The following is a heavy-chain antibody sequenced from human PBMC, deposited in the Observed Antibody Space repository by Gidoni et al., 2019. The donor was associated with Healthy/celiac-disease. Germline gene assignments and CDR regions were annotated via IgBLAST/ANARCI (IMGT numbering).Heavy chain of an antibody. V-gene: IGHV4-61*02. Sequence: QVQLQESGPGLVKPSQTLSLTCPFSGCSISSGSYYWSWIRQPAGKGLEWIGRIYTSGSTNYNPSLKSRVTISVDTSKNQFSLKLSSVTAADTAVYYCARGRWIQLWSLVDYWGQGTLVTVSS. CDR1: GCSISSGSYY. CDR3: ARGRWIQLWSLVDY. D-gene: IGHD5-18*01. J-gene: IGHJ4*02. CDR2: IYTSGST.